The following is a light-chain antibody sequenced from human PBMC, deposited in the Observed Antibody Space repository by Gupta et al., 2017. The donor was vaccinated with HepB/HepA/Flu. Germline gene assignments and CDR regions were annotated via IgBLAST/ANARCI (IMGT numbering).Light chain of an antibody. Sequence: AIQMTQSPSSLSASVGDRVTISCRASQGIRNDLGWYQQKPGKAPKLLIYGPSTLESGVPSRFSGSGSGTDFTLTISSLQPEDFATYYCLQDYNYPITFGQGTRLEIK. CDR2: GPS. J-gene: IGKJ5*01. V-gene: IGKV1-6*01. CDR3: LQDYNYPIT. CDR1: QGIRND.